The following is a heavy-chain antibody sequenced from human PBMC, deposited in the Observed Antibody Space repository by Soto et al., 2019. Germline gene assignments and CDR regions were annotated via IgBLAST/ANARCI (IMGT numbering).Heavy chain of an antibody. Sequence: EVELLESGGGWVRPGGSRRLSCEAPGFTFGHNVRSWVRQSPERGLEGVWSISGSGSSVYVADSVRGRFIMSRDLSTNTVSLQMNSLRAEDTAVYYCAKVRASYLSASYFYYGLDVWGQGTTVTVSS. J-gene: IGHJ6*02. CDR2: ISGSGSSV. V-gene: IGHV3-23*01. CDR3: AKVRASYLSASYFYYGLDV. CDR1: GFTFGHNV. D-gene: IGHD3-10*01.